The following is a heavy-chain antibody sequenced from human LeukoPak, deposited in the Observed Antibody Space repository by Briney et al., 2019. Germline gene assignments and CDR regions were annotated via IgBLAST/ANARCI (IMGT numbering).Heavy chain of an antibody. V-gene: IGHV3-9*03. D-gene: IGHD2-15*01. CDR2: ISWNSGSI. CDR3: AKDSGSQLAKGGGVDY. Sequence: GGSLRLSCAASGFTVSSNYMSWVRHAPGKGLEWVSGISWNSGSIGYADSVKGRFTISRDNAKNSLYLQMNSLRAEDMALYYCAKDSGSQLAKGGGVDYWGQGTLVTVSS. J-gene: IGHJ4*02. CDR1: GFTVSSNY.